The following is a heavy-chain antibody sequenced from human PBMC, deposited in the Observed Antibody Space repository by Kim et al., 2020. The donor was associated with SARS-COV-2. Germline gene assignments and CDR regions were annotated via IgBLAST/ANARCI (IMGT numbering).Heavy chain of an antibody. CDR3: ARDLVYYYDSSGPKAFDI. Sequence: SETLSLTCTVSGGSISSSSYYWGWIRQPPGKGLEWIGSIYYSGSTYYNPSLKSRVTISVDTSKNQFSLKLSSVTAADTAVYYCARDLVYYYDSSGPKAFDIWGQGTMVTVSS. CDR2: IYYSGST. D-gene: IGHD3-22*01. V-gene: IGHV4-39*07. CDR1: GGSISSSSYY. J-gene: IGHJ3*02.